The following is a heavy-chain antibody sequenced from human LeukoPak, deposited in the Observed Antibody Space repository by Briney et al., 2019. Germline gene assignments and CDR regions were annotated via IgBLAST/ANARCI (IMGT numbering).Heavy chain of an antibody. CDR2: ISAYNGNT. Sequence: GASVKVSCKASGYTFTSYGISWVRQAPGQGLEWMGWISAYNGNTNYAQKLQGRVTMTTDTSTSTAYMELRSLRSDDTAVYYSARCNPGSGYYYYYIYVWGKGTTVTVSS. CDR3: ARCNPGSGYYYYYIYV. D-gene: IGHD2/OR15-2a*01. V-gene: IGHV1-18*01. J-gene: IGHJ6*03. CDR1: GYTFTSYG.